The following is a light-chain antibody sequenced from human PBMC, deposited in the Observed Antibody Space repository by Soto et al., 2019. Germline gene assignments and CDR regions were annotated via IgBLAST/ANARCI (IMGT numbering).Light chain of an antibody. V-gene: IGKV1-5*03. J-gene: IGKJ1*01. CDR2: KAS. CDR1: QTISSW. Sequence: DIQMTQSPSTLSGSVGDRVTITCRASQTISSWLAWYQQKPGKAPKLLIYKASTLQSGVPSRFGGSGSGTEFTLTISSLQPDDFATYYCQHYNSYSEAFGQGTKVELK. CDR3: QHYNSYSEA.